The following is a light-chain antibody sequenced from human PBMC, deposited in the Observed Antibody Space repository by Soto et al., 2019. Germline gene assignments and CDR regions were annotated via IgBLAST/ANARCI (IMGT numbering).Light chain of an antibody. V-gene: IGLV2-14*01. Sequence: QSVLAQAASVSGSPGQSITISCTRTSSDIGGYNYVSWYQQDSGKAPKLIIYAVTDRPSGVSSRFSGSKSGNTAFLTISGLQAEDEADYYCTSYTRSSTYVFGTGTKVTVL. CDR2: AVT. CDR3: TSYTRSSTYV. CDR1: SSDIGGYNY. J-gene: IGLJ1*01.